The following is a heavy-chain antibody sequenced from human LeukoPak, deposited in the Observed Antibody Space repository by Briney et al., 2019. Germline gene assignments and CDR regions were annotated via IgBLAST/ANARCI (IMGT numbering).Heavy chain of an antibody. CDR2: INPNSGDT. CDR3: AREGDVLLWFGELEFDY. D-gene: IGHD3-10*01. J-gene: IGHJ4*02. CDR1: GYTFIGYY. Sequence: ASVKVSCKASGYTFIGYYIHWVRQAPGQGLEWMGRINPNSGDTNYAQSFQGRDTMTRDTSISTAYMELSSLRSEDTAVYYCAREGDVLLWFGELEFDYWGQGTLVTVSS. V-gene: IGHV1-2*06.